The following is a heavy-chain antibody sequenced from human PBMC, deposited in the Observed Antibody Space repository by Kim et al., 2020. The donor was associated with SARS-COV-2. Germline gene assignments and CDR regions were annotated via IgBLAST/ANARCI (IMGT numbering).Heavy chain of an antibody. J-gene: IGHJ4*01. CDR1: GDSVSNDYAA. CDR2: TYYRSKRSS. V-gene: IGHV6-1*01. Sequence: SQTRSLTCAISGDSVSNDYAAWNWIRQSPSRGLEWLGRTYYRSKRSSDYSKSVRGRITINADTSKNQFSLHLNSVTPEDTALYYCARDRQRAGTGVDYWG. CDR3: ARDRQRAGTGVDY.